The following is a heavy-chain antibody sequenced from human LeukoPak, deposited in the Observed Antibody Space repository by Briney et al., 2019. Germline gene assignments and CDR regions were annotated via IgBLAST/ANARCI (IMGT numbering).Heavy chain of an antibody. CDR1: GFTFSSYS. CDR3: ARDIRGELPTTSLDY. Sequence: GGSLRLSCAASGFTFSSYSMNWVRQAPGKGLEWVSSISSSSSYIYYADSVKGRFTISRDNAKNSLYLQMNSLRAEDTAVYCCARDIRGELPTTSLDYWGQGTLVTVSS. CDR2: ISSSSSYI. J-gene: IGHJ4*02. V-gene: IGHV3-21*01. D-gene: IGHD1-26*01.